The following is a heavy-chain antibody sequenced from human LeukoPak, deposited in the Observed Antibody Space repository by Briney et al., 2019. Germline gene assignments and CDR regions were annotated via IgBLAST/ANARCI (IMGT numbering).Heavy chain of an antibody. Sequence: GGSLRLSCAASGFILSNHNMNWVRRAPGKGLEWVSSISGNSNNINYADSVKGRFTISRDNPKNSLYLQMNSLRAEDTALYYCAREQSYSEEIVVVNPPFDYWGQGTLVTVSS. V-gene: IGHV3-21*01. CDR2: ISGNSNNI. D-gene: IGHD2-21*01. CDR1: GFILSNHN. J-gene: IGHJ4*02. CDR3: AREQSYSEEIVVVNPPFDY.